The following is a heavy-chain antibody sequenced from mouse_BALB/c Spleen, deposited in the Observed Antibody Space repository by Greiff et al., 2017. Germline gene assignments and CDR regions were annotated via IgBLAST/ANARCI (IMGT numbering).Heavy chain of an antibody. V-gene: IGHV5-17*02. D-gene: IGHD1-1*01. CDR3: ARSGYYGYAMDY. Sequence: EVKLVESGGGLVKPGGSLKLSCAASGFTFSSFGMHWVRQAPEKGLEWVAYISSGSSTIYYADTVKGRFTISRDNPKNTLFLQMTSLRSEDTAMYYCARSGYYGYAMDYWGQGTSVTVSS. CDR2: ISSGSSTI. J-gene: IGHJ4*01. CDR1: GFTFSSFG.